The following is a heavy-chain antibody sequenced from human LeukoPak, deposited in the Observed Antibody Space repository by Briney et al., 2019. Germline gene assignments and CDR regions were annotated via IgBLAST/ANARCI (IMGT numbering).Heavy chain of an antibody. Sequence: GGSLRLSCAASGFTLSTYWMSWVRQAPGKGLEWVANIKQDGSQKYYVDSVKGRFTISRDNAKNSLYLQMNSLRAEDTAVYYCARDMGYYGSGRPTSDWGQGTLVTVSS. CDR1: GFTLSTYW. CDR3: ARDMGYYGSGRPTSD. CDR2: IKQDGSQK. V-gene: IGHV3-7*01. D-gene: IGHD3-10*01. J-gene: IGHJ4*02.